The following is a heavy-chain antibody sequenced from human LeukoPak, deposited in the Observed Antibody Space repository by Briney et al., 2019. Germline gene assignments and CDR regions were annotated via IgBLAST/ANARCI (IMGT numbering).Heavy chain of an antibody. CDR1: GYTFTGYY. CDR3: ARRLVRGSWFDP. Sequence: ASVKVSCKASGYTFTGYYMHWVRQAPGQGLEWMGWMNPNSGNTGYAQKFQGRVTMTRNTSISTAYMELSSLRSEDTAVYYCARRLVRGSWFDPWGQGTLVTVSS. J-gene: IGHJ5*02. D-gene: IGHD3-9*01. CDR2: MNPNSGNT. V-gene: IGHV1-8*02.